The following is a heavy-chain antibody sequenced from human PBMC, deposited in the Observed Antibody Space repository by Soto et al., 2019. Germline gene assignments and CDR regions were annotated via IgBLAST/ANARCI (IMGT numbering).Heavy chain of an antibody. Sequence: EVQLVESGGGLVQPGGSLRLSCAASGFTFSTNWMSWFRQAPGKGLEWVANIKHDGSDEYYVDPVKGRFTISRDNAKNSLYLQMSSLRAEDTAVYYCARPLGWRDAFDIWGQGTVVTVSS. CDR3: ARPLGWRDAFDI. CDR1: GFTFSTNW. V-gene: IGHV3-7*01. J-gene: IGHJ3*02. CDR2: IKHDGSDE. D-gene: IGHD6-19*01.